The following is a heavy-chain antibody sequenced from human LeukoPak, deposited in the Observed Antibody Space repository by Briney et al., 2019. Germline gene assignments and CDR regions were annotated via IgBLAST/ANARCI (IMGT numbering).Heavy chain of an antibody. D-gene: IGHD1-14*01. V-gene: IGHV1-18*01. CDR3: TRDRHYKFDY. J-gene: IGHJ4*02. CDR2: VSTYNGNT. Sequence: ASVKVSCKASGYTFTTYGLSWVRQAPGQGLEWMGWVSTYNGNTNYAQKLRGRVIMTTDASTGTAFVELWSLTSDDTAVYYCTRDRHYKFDYWGQGTLVTVSS. CDR1: GYTFTTYG.